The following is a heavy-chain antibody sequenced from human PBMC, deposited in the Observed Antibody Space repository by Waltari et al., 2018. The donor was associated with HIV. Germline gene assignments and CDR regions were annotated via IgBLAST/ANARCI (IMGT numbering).Heavy chain of an antibody. CDR1: GGSISVYY. D-gene: IGHD3-22*01. J-gene: IGHJ6*02. V-gene: IGHV4-59*01. CDR2: IHYSGRS. CDR3: ARGHYYDGSGAYYYYGMDV. Sequence: VKPSETLSLTCTVSGGSISVYYWSWIRQPPGKGLEWIGYIHYSGRSDYRPSLKSRVTISVDTSKNQFSLKLRSVTAADTAVYYCARGHYYDGSGAYYYYGMDVWGQGTTVTVS.